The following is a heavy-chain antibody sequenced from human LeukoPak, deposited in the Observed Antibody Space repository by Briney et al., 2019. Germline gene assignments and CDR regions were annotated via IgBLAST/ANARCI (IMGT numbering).Heavy chain of an antibody. V-gene: IGHV1-69*02. D-gene: IGHD2-15*01. CDR3: ARSVVVAATNNWFDP. J-gene: IGHJ5*02. CDR2: IIPILGIA. Sequence: SAKVSCKASGGTFSSYTISWVRQAPGQGLEWMGRIIPILGIANYAQKFQGRVTITADKSTSTAYMELSSLRSEDTAVYYCARSVVVAATNNWFDPWGQGTLVTVSS. CDR1: GGTFSSYT.